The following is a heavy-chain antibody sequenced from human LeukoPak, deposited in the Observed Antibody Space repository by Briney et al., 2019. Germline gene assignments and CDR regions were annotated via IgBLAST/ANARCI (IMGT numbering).Heavy chain of an antibody. Sequence: GGSLRLSCAASRFTVSSNYMSWVRQAPGKGLEWVSVIYSGGSTYYADSVKGRFTISRDNSKNTLYLQMNSLRAEDTAVYYCARVTVEMATLDYWGQGTLVTVSS. D-gene: IGHD5-24*01. J-gene: IGHJ4*02. V-gene: IGHV3-53*01. CDR3: ARVTVEMATLDY. CDR2: IYSGGST. CDR1: RFTVSSNY.